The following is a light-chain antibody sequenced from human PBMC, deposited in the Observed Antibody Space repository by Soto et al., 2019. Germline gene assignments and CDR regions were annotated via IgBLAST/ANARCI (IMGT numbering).Light chain of an antibody. CDR3: QQRANWPPGT. Sequence: EIVLTQSPATLSLSPGERATLSCRASQSVSSYLAWYQQKPGQAPRLLIYDASNRATGIPARFSGSGSGTDFTLTISRLEPEDSAVYYCQQRANWPPGTFGGGTKAEIK. J-gene: IGKJ4*01. CDR1: QSVSSY. V-gene: IGKV3-11*01. CDR2: DAS.